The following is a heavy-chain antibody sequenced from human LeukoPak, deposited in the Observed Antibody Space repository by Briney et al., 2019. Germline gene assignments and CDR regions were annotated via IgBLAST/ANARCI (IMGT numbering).Heavy chain of an antibody. CDR3: ARYRGAVAGNYFDY. V-gene: IGHV4-34*01. CDR2: IDHSGST. Sequence: SETLSLACAVYGGSFSGYYWSWIRQPPGKGLEWIGEIDHSGSTNYNPSLKSRVTISVDTSKNQFSLKLSSVTAADTAVYYCARYRGAVAGNYFDYWGQGTLVTVSS. D-gene: IGHD6-19*01. J-gene: IGHJ4*02. CDR1: GGSFSGYY.